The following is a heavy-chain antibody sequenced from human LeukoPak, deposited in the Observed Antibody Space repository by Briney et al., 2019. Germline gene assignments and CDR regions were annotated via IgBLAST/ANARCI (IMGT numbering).Heavy chain of an antibody. CDR3: ARSYSSGWYYYYYYYMDV. V-gene: IGHV4-39*01. CDR1: GGSISSSSYY. J-gene: IGHJ6*03. CDR2: IYYSGST. Sequence: KPSETLSLTCTVSGGSISSSSYYWGWIRQPPGKGLEWIGSIYYSGSTYYNPSLKSRVTISVDTSKSQFSLKLSSVTAADTAVYYCARSYSSGWYYYYYYYMDVWGKGTTVTISS. D-gene: IGHD6-19*01.